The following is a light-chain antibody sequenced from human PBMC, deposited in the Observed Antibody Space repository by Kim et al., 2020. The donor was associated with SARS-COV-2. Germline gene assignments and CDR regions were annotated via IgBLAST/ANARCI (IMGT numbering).Light chain of an antibody. CDR1: KLGDKY. CDR3: QAWDSSTAFYV. Sequence: SYELTQPPSVSVSPGQTASITCSGDKLGDKYACWYQQKPGQSPVLVIYQDSKRPSGIPERFSGSNSGNTATLTISGTQAIDEADYYCQAWDSSTAFYVFG. J-gene: IGLJ1*01. CDR2: QDS. V-gene: IGLV3-1*01.